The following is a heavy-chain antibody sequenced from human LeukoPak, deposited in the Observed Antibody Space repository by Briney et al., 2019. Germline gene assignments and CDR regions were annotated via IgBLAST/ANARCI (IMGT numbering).Heavy chain of an antibody. V-gene: IGHV3-21*01. J-gene: IGHJ6*02. CDR1: GFTFSTYS. CDR3: ARALGDQPDYYYGMDV. CDR2: ITTSTTVPHI. Sequence: GESLRLSCPPSGFTFSTYSMNWVRQAPGGGREWVSSITTSTTVPHIFYADSVTGRFTISRENADNSLFLQMNSLRAADTAIYYCARALGDQPDYYYGMDVWGQGTTVTVSS. D-gene: IGHD2-2*01.